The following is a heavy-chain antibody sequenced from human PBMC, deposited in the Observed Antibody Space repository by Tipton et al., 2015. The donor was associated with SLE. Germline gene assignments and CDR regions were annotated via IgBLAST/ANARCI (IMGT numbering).Heavy chain of an antibody. CDR3: ARQGGQWLDFDY. D-gene: IGHD6-19*01. CDR2: IYHSGST. J-gene: IGHJ4*02. V-gene: IGHV4-38-2*02. Sequence: TLSLTCTVSGYSISSGYYWGWIRQPPGKGLEWIGSIYHSGSTYYNPSLKSRVTISVDTSKNQFSLKLSSVTAADTAVYYCARQGGQWLDFDYWGQGTLVTVSS. CDR1: GYSISSGYY.